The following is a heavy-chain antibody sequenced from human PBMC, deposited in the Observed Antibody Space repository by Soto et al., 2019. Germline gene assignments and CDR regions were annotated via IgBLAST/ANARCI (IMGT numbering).Heavy chain of an antibody. D-gene: IGHD3-16*02. CDR2: ISGSGGRT. J-gene: IGHJ4*02. Sequence: GGSLRLSCTASGFTFSSYAMNWVRQAPGKGLEWVSAISGSGGRTYYADSVKGRFTISRDNSKNTLYLQMNSLRAEDTAVYYCAKDVDDYVWGSYRVWGQGTLVTVS. CDR3: AKDVDDYVWGSYRV. CDR1: GFTFSSYA. V-gene: IGHV3-23*01.